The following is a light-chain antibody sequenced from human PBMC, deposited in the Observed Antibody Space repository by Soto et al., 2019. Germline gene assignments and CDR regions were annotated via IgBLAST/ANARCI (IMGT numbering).Light chain of an antibody. CDR3: QQYNSYRWT. V-gene: IGKV1-5*03. Sequence: DIQMTQSPSTLSASVGDRVTITCRARQSISSWLDWYQQKPGKAHKLQISKASSLYSGAPSSFSGRGSGTEFTITISRLHPDDFVTYYCQQYNSYRWTFGQGTKVEIK. CDR1: QSISSW. CDR2: KAS. J-gene: IGKJ1*01.